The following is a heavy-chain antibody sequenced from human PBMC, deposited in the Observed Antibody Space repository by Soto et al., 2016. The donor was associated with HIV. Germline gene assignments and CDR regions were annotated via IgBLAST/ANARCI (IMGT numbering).Heavy chain of an antibody. Sequence: QVQLVQSGAEVKKPGASVKVSCKASGYTFTKYGISWVRQAPGQGLEWMGWISAYNGNTNFAHKLQDRVTMTTDTSASTAYMELGSLRSDDTAVYYCARVVEMATIHYYGMDVWGQGTTVTVSS. D-gene: IGHD5-12*01. CDR2: ISAYNGNT. CDR3: ARVVEMATIHYYGMDV. J-gene: IGHJ6*02. CDR1: GYTFTKYG. V-gene: IGHV1-18*01.